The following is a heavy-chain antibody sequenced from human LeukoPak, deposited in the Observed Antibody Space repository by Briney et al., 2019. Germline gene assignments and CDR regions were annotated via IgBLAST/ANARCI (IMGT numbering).Heavy chain of an antibody. V-gene: IGHV3-48*01. J-gene: IGHJ4*02. CDR1: GFTFSSYS. Sequence: GSLRPSCAASGFTFSSYSMNWVRQAPGKGLEWVSYISSSSGTILYADSVKGRFTISRDNAKNSLYLQMNSLRAEDTAVYYCARGDYFDDSASPVDYWGQGTLVTVSS. D-gene: IGHD2/OR15-2a*01. CDR2: ISSSSGTI. CDR3: ARGDYFDDSASPVDY.